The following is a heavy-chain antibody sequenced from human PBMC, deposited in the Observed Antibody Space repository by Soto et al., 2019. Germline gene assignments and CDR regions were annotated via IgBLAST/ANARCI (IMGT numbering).Heavy chain of an antibody. D-gene: IGHD2-2*01. V-gene: IGHV1-58*01. CDR1: GFTFTSSA. CDR3: AASWCSSTSCYPLDYYYYGMDV. CDR2: IVVGSGNT. J-gene: IGHJ6*02. Sequence: QMQLVQSGPEVKKPGTSVKVSCKASGFTFTSSAGQWVRQARGPRLAGIGWIVVGSGNTNYAQKFQERVTITRDMSTSTAYMELSSLRSEDTAVYYCAASWCSSTSCYPLDYYYYGMDVWGQGTTVTVSS.